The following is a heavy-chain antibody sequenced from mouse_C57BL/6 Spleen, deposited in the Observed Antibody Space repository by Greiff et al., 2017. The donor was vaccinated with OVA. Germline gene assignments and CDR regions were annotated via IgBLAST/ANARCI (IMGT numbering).Heavy chain of an antibody. CDR1: GFTFSDYG. CDR2: ISSGSSTI. V-gene: IGHV5-17*01. CDR3: ARGAPYAMDY. J-gene: IGHJ4*01. Sequence: EVKLMESGGGLVKPGGSLKLSCAASGFTFSDYGMHWVRQAPEKGLEWVAYISSGSSTIYYADTVKGRSTISRDNAKNTLFLQMNSLRSEDAAMAYCARGAPYAMDYWGQGTSVTVSS.